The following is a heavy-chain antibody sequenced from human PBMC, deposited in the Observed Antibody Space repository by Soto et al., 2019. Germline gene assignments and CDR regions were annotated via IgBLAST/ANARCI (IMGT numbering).Heavy chain of an antibody. CDR2: INAGNGNT. V-gene: IGHV1-3*05. CDR3: ARDHWSGSSCSSFDP. J-gene: IGHJ5*02. CDR1: GYSFTTYA. Sequence: QVQLVQSGAEEKKPGASVKVSCKASGYSFTTYAIHWVRQAPGQRREWMGWINAGNGNTKYSQKFQGRVTITRDTSASTAYMELSSLRSEATAVYYCARDHWSGSSCSSFDPWGQGTLVTVSS. D-gene: IGHD2-15*01.